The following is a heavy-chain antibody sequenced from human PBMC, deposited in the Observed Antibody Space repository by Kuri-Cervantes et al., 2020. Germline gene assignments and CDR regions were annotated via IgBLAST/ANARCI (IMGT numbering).Heavy chain of an antibody. D-gene: IGHD6-13*01. V-gene: IGHV1-46*01. CDR2: INPSGGST. Sequence: ASVKVSCKASGYTFTSYYMHWVRQAPGQGLEWMGIINPSGGSTSYAQKFQGWVTMTRDTSISTAYMELSRLRSDDTAVYYCARTAAAGPTHYGMDVWGQGTTVTVSS. CDR3: ARTAAAGPTHYGMDV. CDR1: GYTFTSYY. J-gene: IGHJ6*02.